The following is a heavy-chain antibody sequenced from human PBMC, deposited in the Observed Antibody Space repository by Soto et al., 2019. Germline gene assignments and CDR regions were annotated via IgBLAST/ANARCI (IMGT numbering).Heavy chain of an antibody. CDR1: GYTFTSYG. D-gene: IGHD2-15*01. Sequence: QVQLVQSGAEVKKPGASVKVSYKASGYTFTSYGISWVRQAPGQGLEWMGWISAYNGNTNYAQKLQGRVTMTTDTSTSTAYMELRSLRSDDTAVYYCAREEGYCSGGSCYLRWFDPWGQGTLVTVSS. V-gene: IGHV1-18*04. J-gene: IGHJ5*02. CDR3: AREEGYCSGGSCYLRWFDP. CDR2: ISAYNGNT.